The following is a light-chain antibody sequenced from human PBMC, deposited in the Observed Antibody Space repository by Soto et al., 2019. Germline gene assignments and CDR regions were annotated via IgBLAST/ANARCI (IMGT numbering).Light chain of an antibody. CDR3: CSYAGRYTPYV. J-gene: IGLJ1*01. Sequence: QSVLTQPASVSGSPGQSITISCTGTSSDVGGYNYVSWYQQHPGKAPKLIIYDVSKWPSGVPDRFSGSKSGNTASLTISGLQAEDEADYYCCSYAGRYTPYVFGTGTKVTVL. CDR2: DVS. CDR1: SSDVGGYNY. V-gene: IGLV2-11*01.